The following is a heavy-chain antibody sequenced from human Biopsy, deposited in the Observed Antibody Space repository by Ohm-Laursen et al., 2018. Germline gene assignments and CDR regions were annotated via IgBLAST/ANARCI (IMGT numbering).Heavy chain of an antibody. J-gene: IGHJ4*02. Sequence: SLRFSCTASGFTFSNYAMSWVRQAPGKGLEWVSTFSGSGGSTNYADSVKGRFTISRDNSKNTLYLQMNSLRAEDTAVYYCAKDRWPHVVVVTTNFDSWGQGTLVTVSS. CDR1: GFTFSNYA. CDR3: AKDRWPHVVVVTTNFDS. V-gene: IGHV3-23*01. CDR2: FSGSGGST. D-gene: IGHD2-21*02.